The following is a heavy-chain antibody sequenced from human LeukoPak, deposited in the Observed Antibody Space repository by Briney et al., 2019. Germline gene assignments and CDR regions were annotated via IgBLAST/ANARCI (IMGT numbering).Heavy chain of an antibody. CDR1: GYSISSAHY. J-gene: IGHJ4*02. CDR2: IYHRGST. Sequence: SETLSLTCTVSGYSISSAHYWGWIRQPPGKGLEWIGSIYHRGSTYYNPSLKSRVTISVDTSKNQFSLKLSSVTAADTAVYYCARGGGYSGYDYFDYWGQGTLVTVSS. D-gene: IGHD5-12*01. V-gene: IGHV4-38-2*02. CDR3: ARGGGYSGYDYFDY.